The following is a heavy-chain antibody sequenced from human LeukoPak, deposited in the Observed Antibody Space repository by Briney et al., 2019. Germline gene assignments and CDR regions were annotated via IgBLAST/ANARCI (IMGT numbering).Heavy chain of an antibody. D-gene: IGHD6-6*01. CDR2: INWNGGST. V-gene: IGHV3-20*04. J-gene: IGHJ4*02. Sequence: PGGSLRLSCAASGFIFDDYGMSWVRQDPGKGLEWVSGINWNGGSTAYADSVKGRFTISRDNAKNSLYLQMNSLRAEDTALYYCASDGYGYSSSSSGGRWGQGTLVTVSS. CDR3: ASDGYGYSSSSSGGR. CDR1: GFIFDDYG.